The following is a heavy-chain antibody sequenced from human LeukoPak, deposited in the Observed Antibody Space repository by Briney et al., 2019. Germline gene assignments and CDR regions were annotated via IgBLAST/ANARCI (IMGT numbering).Heavy chain of an antibody. CDR3: PKDRPPYDYYGSGSYPDY. CDR2: IRYDGSYK. CDR1: GFSFSRNG. V-gene: IGHV3-30*02. J-gene: IGHJ4*02. Sequence: GGSLRLSCAASGFSFSRNGMHWVRQAPGKGLEWVAFIRYDGSYKYYADSVKGRFTITRDNSKNTLYLHMDSLSAEDTAVYFCPKDRPPYDYYGSGSYPDYWGQGILVTVSS. D-gene: IGHD3-10*01.